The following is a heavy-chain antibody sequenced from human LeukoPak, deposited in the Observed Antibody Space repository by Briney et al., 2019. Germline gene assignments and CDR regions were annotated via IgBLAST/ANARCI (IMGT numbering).Heavy chain of an antibody. CDR1: GFTFSSYG. J-gene: IGHJ4*02. V-gene: IGHV3-30*18. CDR3: AKDGSSGWCFDY. CDR2: ISYDGSNK. D-gene: IGHD6-19*01. Sequence: PGGSLRLSCAASGFTFSSYGMHWVRQAPGKGLEWVAVISYDGSNKYYADSVKGRFTISRDNSKNTLYLQMNSLRAEDTAVYYCAKDGSSGWCFDYWGQGTLVTVSS.